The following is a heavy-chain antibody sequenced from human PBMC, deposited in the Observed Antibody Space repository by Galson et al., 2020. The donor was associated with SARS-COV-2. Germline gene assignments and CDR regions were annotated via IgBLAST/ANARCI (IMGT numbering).Heavy chain of an antibody. D-gene: IGHD6-19*01. CDR2: ISYDGSVK. CDR3: TKGTFTTGWHD. V-gene: IGHV3-30*18. CDR1: GFSFSNFG. J-gene: IGHJ4*02. Sequence: GESLKISCAGSGFSFSNFGMHWVRQAPGKGLEWVSLISYDGSVKRYADSVRGRFTISRDVSRNTLYLQMDSLRSDDTAIYYCTKGTFTTGWHDWGQGTLVTVSS.